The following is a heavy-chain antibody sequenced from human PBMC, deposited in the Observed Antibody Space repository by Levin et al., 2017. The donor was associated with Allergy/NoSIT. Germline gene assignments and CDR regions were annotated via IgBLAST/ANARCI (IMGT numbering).Heavy chain of an antibody. V-gene: IGHV4-31*03. J-gene: IGHJ4*02. Sequence: SETLSLTCTVSGGSISSGGYYWSWIRQHPGKGLEWIGYIYYSGSTYYNPSLKSRVTISVDTSKNQFSLKLSSVTAADTAVYYCARGGGAYDILTGYYLDYWGQGTLVTVSS. CDR1: GGSISSGGYY. CDR3: ARGGGAYDILTGYYLDY. D-gene: IGHD3-9*01. CDR2: IYYSGST.